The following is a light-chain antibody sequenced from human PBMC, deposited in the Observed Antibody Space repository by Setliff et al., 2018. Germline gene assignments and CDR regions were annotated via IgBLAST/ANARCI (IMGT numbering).Light chain of an antibody. CDR2: DVS. CDR1: DSDVGGFNL. J-gene: IGLJ1*01. V-gene: IGLV2-14*03. Sequence: QSALTQPASVSGSPGQSITISCTGTDSDVGGFNLVSWYQQHPGKAPKFMIYDVSNRPSGVSNRFSGSKSGNTASLTISGLQAEDEADYYCSSYAGGSTYVFGTGTKVTVL. CDR3: SSYAGGSTYV.